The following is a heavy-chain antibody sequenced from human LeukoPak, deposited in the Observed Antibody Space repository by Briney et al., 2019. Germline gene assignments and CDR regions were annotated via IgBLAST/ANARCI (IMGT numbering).Heavy chain of an antibody. V-gene: IGHV5-51*01. J-gene: IGHJ4*02. D-gene: IGHD3-22*01. CDR1: GYSLTSYW. CDR3: ARRHSSGYYQDN. CDR2: IHPGDSDT. Sequence: GESLKISCKGSGYSLTSYWIGWVRQMPGKGLEWMGMIHPGDSDTRYSPYFQGQVTISADKSISTAYLQWNSLKASDTAMYYCARRHSSGYYQDNWGQGTLVTVSS.